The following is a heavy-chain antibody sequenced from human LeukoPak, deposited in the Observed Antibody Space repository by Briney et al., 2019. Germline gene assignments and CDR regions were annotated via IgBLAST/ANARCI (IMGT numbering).Heavy chain of an antibody. CDR3: ASLGAITIFGVDPPYMDV. CDR2: ISYDGSNK. Sequence: PGGSLRLSCAASGFTFSSYAMHWVRQAPGKGLEWVAVISYDGSNKYYADSVKGRFTISRDNSKNTLYLQMNSLRAEDTAVYYCASLGAITIFGVDPPYMDVWGKGTTVTVSS. J-gene: IGHJ6*03. CDR1: GFTFSSYA. D-gene: IGHD3-3*01. V-gene: IGHV3-30-3*01.